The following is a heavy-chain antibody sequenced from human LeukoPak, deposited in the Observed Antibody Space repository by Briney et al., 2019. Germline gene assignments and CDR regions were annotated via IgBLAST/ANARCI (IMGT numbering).Heavy chain of an antibody. D-gene: IGHD5-18*01. CDR1: GGSISSSSYY. V-gene: IGHV4-39*01. CDR3: ATSWIQLWPSKDDALDI. CDR2: IYHSGST. Sequence: PSETLSLTCTVSGGSISSSSYYWGWIRQPPGKGLEWIGSIYHSGSTYYNPSLKSRVTISVDTSKNQFSLKLSSVTAADTAVYYCATSWIQLWPSKDDALDIWGQGTMVTVSS. J-gene: IGHJ3*02.